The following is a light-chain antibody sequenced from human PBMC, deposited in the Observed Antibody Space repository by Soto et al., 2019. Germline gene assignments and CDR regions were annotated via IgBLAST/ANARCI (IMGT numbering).Light chain of an antibody. Sequence: DIVMTQSPDSLAVSLGERATINCKSSQSVLNSPNNKNYLAWYQQKPGQPPKLVIYWASTRESGVPDRFSGSGSGTDFTLTISSLQAEDVAVHYCQQYYTTPLTFGGGTKVDIK. CDR1: QSVLNSPNNKNY. CDR2: WAS. CDR3: QQYYTTPLT. V-gene: IGKV4-1*01. J-gene: IGKJ4*01.